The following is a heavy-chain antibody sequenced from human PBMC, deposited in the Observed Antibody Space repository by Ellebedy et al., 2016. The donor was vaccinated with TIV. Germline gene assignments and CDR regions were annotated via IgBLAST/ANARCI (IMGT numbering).Heavy chain of an antibody. CDR1: GYTFTSYG. V-gene: IGHV1-18*04. D-gene: IGHD3-10*01. CDR2: ISAYSGNT. Sequence: ASVKVSCKASGYTFTSYGISWVRQAPGQGLEWMGWISAYSGNTNYAQKLQGRVTMTTDTSTSTAYMELRSLRSDDAAVYYCATDRGVINYYYGMDVWGQGTTVTVSS. J-gene: IGHJ6*02. CDR3: ATDRGVINYYYGMDV.